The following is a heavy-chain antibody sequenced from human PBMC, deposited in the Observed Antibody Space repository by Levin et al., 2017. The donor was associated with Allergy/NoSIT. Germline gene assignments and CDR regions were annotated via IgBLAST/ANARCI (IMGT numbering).Heavy chain of an antibody. V-gene: IGHV3-9*01. CDR3: AKGLNWGSPNTFDY. D-gene: IGHD7-27*01. CDR1: GFTFGDYA. Sequence: LSLTCAASGFTFGDYAMHWVRQAPGKGLEWVSGINWNRDKIGYADSVRARFTISRDNAKNSLYLQMNSLGPEDTASYYCAKGLNWGSPNTFDYWGQGTLVTVSS. CDR2: INWNRDKI. J-gene: IGHJ4*02.